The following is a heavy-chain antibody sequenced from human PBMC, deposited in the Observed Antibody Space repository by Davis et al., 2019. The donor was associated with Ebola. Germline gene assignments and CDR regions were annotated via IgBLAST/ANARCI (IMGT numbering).Heavy chain of an antibody. Sequence: GGSLRLSCAASGFTFSSYAMSWVRQAPGKGLEWVSGISGSGGSGGSTYYADSVKGRFTISRDNAKNSLYLQMNSLRAEDTAVYYCARWAYSYGYYFDYWGQGTLVTVSS. D-gene: IGHD5-18*01. CDR1: GFTFSSYA. CDR2: ISGSGGSGGST. CDR3: ARWAYSYGYYFDY. V-gene: IGHV3-23*01. J-gene: IGHJ4*02.